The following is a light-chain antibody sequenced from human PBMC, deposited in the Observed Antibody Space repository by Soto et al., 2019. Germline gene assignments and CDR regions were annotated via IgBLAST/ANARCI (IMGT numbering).Light chain of an antibody. CDR2: EGS. V-gene: IGLV2-23*01. J-gene: IGLJ2*01. Sequence: QSALTQPASVSGSPGQSITISCTGTSSDVGSYNLVSWYQQHPGKAPKLMIYEGSKRPSGVSNRFSGSKSGNTASLTISGLQAEDEDDYYCCSYAGRSTLVFGGGTELTVL. CDR1: SSDVGSYNL. CDR3: CSYAGRSTLV.